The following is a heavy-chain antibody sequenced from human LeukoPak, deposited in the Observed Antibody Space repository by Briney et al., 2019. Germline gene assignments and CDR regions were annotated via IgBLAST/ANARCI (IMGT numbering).Heavy chain of an antibody. CDR2: ISAYNGNT. V-gene: IGHV1-18*01. J-gene: IGHJ4*02. CDR3: ARYGSGYYFQRPPIDY. Sequence: ASVKVSCKASGYTFTSYGISWVRQAPGQGLEWMGWISAYNGNTNYAQKLQGRVTMTTDTSTSTAYMELRSLRSDDTAVYYCARYGSGYYFQRPPIDYWGQGTLVTVSS. D-gene: IGHD3-22*01. CDR1: GYTFTSYG.